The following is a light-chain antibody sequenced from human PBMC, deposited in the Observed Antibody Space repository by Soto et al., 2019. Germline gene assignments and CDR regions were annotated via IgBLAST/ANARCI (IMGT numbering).Light chain of an antibody. CDR2: DSS. CDR1: QTVGSY. Sequence: EIALTQSPATLSSPPGDRATLSCSASQTVGSYLGGYQQRPGQAPRLLIYDSSNRATGIPARFSGSGSGTDFTLTISGLEPEDFAVYYCQQRSDWPSTFGGGTKVESK. CDR3: QQRSDWPST. V-gene: IGKV3-11*01. J-gene: IGKJ4*01.